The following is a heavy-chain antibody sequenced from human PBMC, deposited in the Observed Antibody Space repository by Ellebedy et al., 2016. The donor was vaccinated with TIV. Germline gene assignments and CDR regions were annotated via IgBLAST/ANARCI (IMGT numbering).Heavy chain of an antibody. J-gene: IGHJ3*02. CDR2: IYPGDTYI. CDR1: GYSFASQW. CDR3: ARLVLRTTSTRGDVFDI. Sequence: PGGSLRLSCQGSGYSFASQWISRVRQVPGKGLEWIGRIYPGDTYINYSPPFQDHVTFSTDKSISTAYLQWGSLKASDTAMYYCARLVLRTTSTRGDVFDIWGQGTMVTVSS. V-gene: IGHV5-10-1*01. D-gene: IGHD2/OR15-2a*01.